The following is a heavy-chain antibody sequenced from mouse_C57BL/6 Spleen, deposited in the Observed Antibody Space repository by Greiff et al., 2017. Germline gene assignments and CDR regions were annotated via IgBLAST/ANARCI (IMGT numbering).Heavy chain of an antibody. CDR1: GYTFTSYW. J-gene: IGHJ4*01. D-gene: IGHD2-3*01. CDR2: IDPSDSYT. CDR3: ARYDGYYGAMDY. V-gene: IGHV1-50*01. Sequence: VQLQQPGAELVKPGASVKLSCKASGYTFTSYWMQWVKQRPGQGLEWIGEIDPSDSYTNYNQKFKGKATLTVDTSSSTAYMQLSSLTSEDSAVYYCARYDGYYGAMDYWGQGTSVTVSS.